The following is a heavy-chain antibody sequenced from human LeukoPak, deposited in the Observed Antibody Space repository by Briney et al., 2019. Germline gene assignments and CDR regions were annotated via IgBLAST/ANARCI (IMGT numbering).Heavy chain of an antibody. D-gene: IGHD1-14*01. J-gene: IGHJ6*03. CDR1: GFTFSSYS. CDR2: ISSSSSTI. CDR3: ASNHKALYYYYYMDV. Sequence: GGSLRLSCAASGFTFSSYSVNWVRQAPGKGLEWVSYISSSSSTIYYADSVKGRFTISRDNAKNSLYLQMNSLRAEDTAMYYCASNHKALYYYYYMDVWGKGTTVTVSS. V-gene: IGHV3-48*01.